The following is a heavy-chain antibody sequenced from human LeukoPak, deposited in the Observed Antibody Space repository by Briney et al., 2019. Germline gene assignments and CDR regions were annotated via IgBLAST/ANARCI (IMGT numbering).Heavy chain of an antibody. CDR1: GGSISSGGYS. V-gene: IGHV4-30-2*01. D-gene: IGHD6-13*01. CDR2: IYHSGST. CDR3: ARASSSWYYYYGMDV. J-gene: IGHJ6*02. Sequence: TLSLTCAVSGGSISSGGYSWSWIRQPPGQGLEWIGYIYHSGSTYYNPSLKSRVTISVDRSKNQFSLKLSSVTAADTAVYYCARASSSWYYYYGMDVWGQGTTVTVSS.